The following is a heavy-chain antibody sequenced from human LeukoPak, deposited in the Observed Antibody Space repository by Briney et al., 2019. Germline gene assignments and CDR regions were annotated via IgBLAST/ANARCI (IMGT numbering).Heavy chain of an antibody. V-gene: IGHV3-7*01. J-gene: IGHJ5*02. D-gene: IGHD3-22*01. CDR1: GFTFSTSW. CDR2: IKQDGSET. Sequence: GGSLRFSCAASGFTFSTSWMTWVRQAPGKGLEWVANIKQDGSETYYVDSVKGRFTISRDNAKNSLYLQMNSLRAEDTAVYHCARKLYYYDSSAAGWFDPWGQGTLVPVSS. CDR3: ARKLYYYDSSAAGWFDP.